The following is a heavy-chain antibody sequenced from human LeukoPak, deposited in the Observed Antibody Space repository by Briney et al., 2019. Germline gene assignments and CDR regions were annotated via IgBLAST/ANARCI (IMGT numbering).Heavy chain of an antibody. J-gene: IGHJ6*03. CDR2: IYTSGST. V-gene: IGHV4-4*07. D-gene: IGHD1-14*01. CDR3: AGYEPYYHYYMDV. CDR1: GGSISSYY. Sequence: SETLSLTCTVSGGSISSYYWSWIRQPAGKGLEWIGRIYTSGSTNYNPSLKSRVTMSVDTSKNQFSLKLSSVTAADTAVYYCAGYEPYYHYYMDVWGKGTTVTVSS.